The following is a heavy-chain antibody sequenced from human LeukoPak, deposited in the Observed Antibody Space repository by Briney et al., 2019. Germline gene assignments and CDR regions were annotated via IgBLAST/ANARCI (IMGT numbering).Heavy chain of an antibody. CDR3: ARVHDSSGPFDY. J-gene: IGHJ4*02. D-gene: IGHD3-22*01. V-gene: IGHV3-21*01. Sequence: GGSLRLSCAASGFPFSSYSMNWVRQAPGKGLEWVSSISSSSSYIYYADSVKGRFTISRDNAKNSLYLQMNSLRAEDTAVYYCARVHDSSGPFDYWGQGTLVTVSS. CDR2: ISSSSSYI. CDR1: GFPFSSYS.